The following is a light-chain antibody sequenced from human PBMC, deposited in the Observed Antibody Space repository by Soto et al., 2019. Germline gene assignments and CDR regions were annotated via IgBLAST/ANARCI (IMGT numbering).Light chain of an antibody. Sequence: QSVLTQPAPVSGSPGQSITISCTGSDRDIGAYDYVSWYQQHPGKAPKLLIYGVKNRPSGVSNRFSGSKSGNTASLTISGLQPEDEADYYCCSYAGGSDVVFGGGTKVTVL. CDR1: DRDIGAYDY. CDR3: CSYAGGSDVV. J-gene: IGLJ2*01. V-gene: IGLV2-14*01. CDR2: GVK.